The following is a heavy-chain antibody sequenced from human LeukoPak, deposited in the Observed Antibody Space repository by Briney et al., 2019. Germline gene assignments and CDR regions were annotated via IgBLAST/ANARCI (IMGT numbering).Heavy chain of an antibody. CDR2: IGGTSRSR. CDR3: AREIAAGGFDY. V-gene: IGHV3-21*01. CDR1: GFTFSGYS. Sequence: GGSLRLSCVASGFTFSGYSMNWVRQAPGRGLEWVSSIGGTSRSRFYADSMKGRSTISRDNARNSLYLQMDSLRAEDTAVYYCAREIAAGGFDYWGQGTLVTVSS. D-gene: IGHD6-13*01. J-gene: IGHJ4*02.